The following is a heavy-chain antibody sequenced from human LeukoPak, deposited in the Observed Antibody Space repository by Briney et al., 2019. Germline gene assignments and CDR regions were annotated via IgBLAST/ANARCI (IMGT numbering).Heavy chain of an antibody. CDR3: ARAANYYYFMDV. CDR2: IYPTDSDT. CDR1: GYSFTDYW. J-gene: IGHJ6*03. Sequence: GESLKISCEGSGYSFTDYWIAWVRQMPGKGLEWLGMIYPTDSDTRYSSSFQGQVTISADKSISTAYLQWSSLEASDTAMYYCARAANYYYFMDVWGKGTTVTVSS. V-gene: IGHV5-51*01. D-gene: IGHD2-15*01.